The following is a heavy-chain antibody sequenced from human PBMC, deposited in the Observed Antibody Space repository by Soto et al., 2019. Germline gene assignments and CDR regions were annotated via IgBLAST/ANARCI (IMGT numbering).Heavy chain of an antibody. V-gene: IGHV3-23*01. CDR2: ISGTGRST. Sequence: EVQLLESGGGLVQPGGSLRLSCAASGFAFSDYAMNWVRQAPGKGLGWVSVISGTGRSTYYADSVKGRFTISRDNSKNTVYLHVNSLRAEDTAVYYCVKEGLVYAISADFDYWGEGTLVTVSS. J-gene: IGHJ4*02. CDR3: VKEGLVYAISADFDY. CDR1: GFAFSDYA. D-gene: IGHD2-8*01.